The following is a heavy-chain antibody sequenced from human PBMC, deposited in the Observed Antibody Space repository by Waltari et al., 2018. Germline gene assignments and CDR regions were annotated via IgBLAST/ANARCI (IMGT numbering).Heavy chain of an antibody. D-gene: IGHD6-19*01. V-gene: IGHV1-2*02. CDR2: INPKTGGT. Sequence: QVQLVQSGAEVKKPGASVKVSCKASGYTFTAYYMHWVRLAPGQGLEWMGWINPKTGGTRIAQKFQGMVTVTSDASITTGYMELTSLRSDDTALYYCARVIYSSGWNPIDFWGQGTLVTVSS. CDR3: ARVIYSSGWNPIDF. J-gene: IGHJ4*02. CDR1: GYTFTAYY.